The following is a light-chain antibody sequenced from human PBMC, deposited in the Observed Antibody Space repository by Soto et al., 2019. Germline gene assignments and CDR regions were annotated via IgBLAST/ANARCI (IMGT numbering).Light chain of an antibody. CDR3: CSYAGSDVV. J-gene: IGLJ2*01. CDR2: EGS. V-gene: IGLV2-23*01. Sequence: QSALTQPASVSGSPGQSITISCTGSSSDVGNYNVVSWYQQHPGKAPKLMIYEGSKRPSGVSNRFSGSKSGNTASLTISGLQAEDEADYYCCSYAGSDVVFGGWTKVTVL. CDR1: SSDVGNYNV.